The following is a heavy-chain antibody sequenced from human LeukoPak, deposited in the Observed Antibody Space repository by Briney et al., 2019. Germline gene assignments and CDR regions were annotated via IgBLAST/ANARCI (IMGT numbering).Heavy chain of an antibody. CDR1: GYTFTGYY. J-gene: IGHJ4*02. D-gene: IGHD3-3*01. CDR3: ARLDFWSGYWGDY. CDR2: INPNSGGT. Sequence: ASVKVSCKASGYTFTGYYMHWVRQAPGQGLAWMGWINPNSGGTNYAQKFQGRVTMTRDTSISTAYMALSRLRSDDTAVYYCARLDFWSGYWGDYWGQGTLVTVSS. V-gene: IGHV1-2*02.